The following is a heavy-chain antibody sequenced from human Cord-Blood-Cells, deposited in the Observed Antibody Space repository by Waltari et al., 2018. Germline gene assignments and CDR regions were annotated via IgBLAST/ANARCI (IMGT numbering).Heavy chain of an antibody. CDR3: AKLGTGY. CDR2: ISWNSGSI. CDR1: GFTFDDSA. Sequence: EVQLVESGGGLVQPGRSLRLSCAASGFTFDDSAMHWVRQAPGKGLEWVSGISWNSGSIGYADSVKGRFTISRDNAKNSLYLQMNSLRAEDTALYYCAKLGTGYWGQGTLVTVSS. J-gene: IGHJ4*02. D-gene: IGHD7-27*01. V-gene: IGHV3-9*01.